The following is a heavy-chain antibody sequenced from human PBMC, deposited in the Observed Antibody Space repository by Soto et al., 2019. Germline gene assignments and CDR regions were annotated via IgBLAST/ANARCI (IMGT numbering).Heavy chain of an antibody. Sequence: SETLCLTCAVYGGSFSGYDWSWIRQPPGKGLEWIGEINHSGSTNYNPSLKSRVTISVDTSKNQFSLKLSSVTAADTAVYYCARAYGSGRRYFDYWGQGTLVTVSS. V-gene: IGHV4-34*01. D-gene: IGHD3-10*01. CDR2: INHSGST. CDR1: GGSFSGYD. CDR3: ARAYGSGRRYFDY. J-gene: IGHJ4*02.